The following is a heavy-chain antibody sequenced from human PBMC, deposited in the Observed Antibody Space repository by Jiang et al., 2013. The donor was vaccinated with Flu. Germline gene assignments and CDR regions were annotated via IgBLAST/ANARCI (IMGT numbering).Heavy chain of an antibody. CDR3: ARDYTGYYYYGMDV. CDR1: GFTFSSYE. J-gene: IGHJ6*02. CDR2: ISSSGSTI. Sequence: QLVESGGGLVQPGGSLRLSCAASGFTFSSYEMNWVRQAPGKGLEWVSYISSSGSTIYYADSVKGRFTISRDNAKNSLYLQMNSLRAEDTAVYYCARDYTGYYYYGMDVWGQGTTVTVSS. V-gene: IGHV3-48*03.